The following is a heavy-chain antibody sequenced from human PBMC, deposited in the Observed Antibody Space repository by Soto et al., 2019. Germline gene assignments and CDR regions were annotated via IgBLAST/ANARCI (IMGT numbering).Heavy chain of an antibody. Sequence: GGSLRLSCAASGFTFSSYAMSWVRQAPGKGLEWVSLISGSGGSTYYADSVKGRFTISRDNSKNTLYLQMNSLRAEDTAIYYCAKDSGYGSGRSQMRGVDYWGQGTLVTVSS. J-gene: IGHJ4*02. D-gene: IGHD3-10*01. V-gene: IGHV3-23*01. CDR3: AKDSGYGSGRSQMRGVDY. CDR1: GFTFSSYA. CDR2: ISGSGGST.